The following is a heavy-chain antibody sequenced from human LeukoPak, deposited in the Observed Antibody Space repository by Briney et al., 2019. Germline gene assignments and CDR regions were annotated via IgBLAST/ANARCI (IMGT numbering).Heavy chain of an antibody. J-gene: IGHJ5*02. Sequence: ASVKVSCKASGYTFTSYGISWVRQAPGQGLEWMGWISAYNGNTNYAQKLQGRVTMTTDTSTSTAYMELSSLRSEDTAVYFCARDSQQYNWFDPWGQGTLVTVSS. CDR1: GYTFTSYG. CDR2: ISAYNGNT. D-gene: IGHD1/OR15-1a*01. CDR3: ARDSQQYNWFDP. V-gene: IGHV1-18*01.